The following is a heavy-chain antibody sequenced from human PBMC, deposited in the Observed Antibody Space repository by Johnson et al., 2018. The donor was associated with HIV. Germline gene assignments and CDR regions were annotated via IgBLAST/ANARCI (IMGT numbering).Heavy chain of an antibody. CDR2: ISWNSGTI. D-gene: IGHD6-19*01. CDR3: AKDKAGGWAFDI. Sequence: VQLVESGGGVVRPGGSLRLSCVVSGVTFDDYGMSWVRQAPGKGLEWVSRISWNSGTIAYADSVQGRFTISRDNPKNSLYLQMTTLRVEDTALYYCAKDKAGGWAFDIWGQGTMVTVSS. CDR1: GVTFDDYG. J-gene: IGHJ3*02. V-gene: IGHV3-20*04.